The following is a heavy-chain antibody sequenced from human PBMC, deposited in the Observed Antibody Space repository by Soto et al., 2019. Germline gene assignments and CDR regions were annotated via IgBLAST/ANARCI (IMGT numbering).Heavy chain of an antibody. J-gene: IGHJ3*02. CDR2: ISAYNGNT. D-gene: IGHD3-10*02. CDR3: ATLMFGDGAFDI. Sequence: ASVKVSCKASGYTFTSYGISWVRQAPGQGLEWMGWISAYNGNTNYAQKLQGRVTMTTDTSTSTAYMELRSLRSDDTAVYYCATLMFGDGAFDIWGQGTMVTVSS. CDR1: GYTFTSYG. V-gene: IGHV1-18*01.